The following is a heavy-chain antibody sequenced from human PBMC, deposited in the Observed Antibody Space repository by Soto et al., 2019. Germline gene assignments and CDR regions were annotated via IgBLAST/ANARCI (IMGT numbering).Heavy chain of an antibody. CDR1: GFTFSAYS. J-gene: IGHJ4*02. D-gene: IGHD2-21*02. V-gene: IGHV3-48*02. CDR3: ARQVYTVVTPMDF. CDR2: ISGDRAYI. Sequence: PGESLKISCVASGFTFSAYSMNWVRQAPGKGLEWLSYISGDRAYIYYADSVRGRFTIYRDNAENSLYLQMDNLRDEDTALYYCARQVYTVVTPMDFWGQGTLVTVSS.